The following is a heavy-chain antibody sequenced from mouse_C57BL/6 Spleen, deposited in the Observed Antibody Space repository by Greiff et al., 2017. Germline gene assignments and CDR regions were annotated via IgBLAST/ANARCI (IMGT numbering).Heavy chain of an antibody. D-gene: IGHD3-2*02. CDR3: AREAAQPYFDY. CDR2: INPSTGGT. J-gene: IGHJ2*01. CDR1: GYSFTGYY. Sequence: DVQLVESGPELVKPGASVKISCKASGYSFTGYYMNWVKQSPEKSLEWIGEINPSTGGTTYNQKFKAKATLTVDKSSSTAYMQLKSLTSEDSAVYYCAREAAQPYFDYWGQGTTLTVSS. V-gene: IGHV1-42*01.